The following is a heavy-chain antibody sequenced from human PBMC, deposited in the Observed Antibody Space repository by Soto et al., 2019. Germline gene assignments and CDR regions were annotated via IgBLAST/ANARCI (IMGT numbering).Heavy chain of an antibody. CDR3: ARVAFGELGL. CDR2: ISGDGSSI. D-gene: IGHD3-10*01. J-gene: IGHJ4*02. Sequence: GGSLRLSCAGSGFTFSGYWMHWVRQAPGKGLVWVSRISGDGSSISYADSVKGRFTISRDNAKNTVYLQMNSLGPDDTAVYYCARVAFGELGLWGQGTLVTVSS. V-gene: IGHV3-74*01. CDR1: GFTFSGYW.